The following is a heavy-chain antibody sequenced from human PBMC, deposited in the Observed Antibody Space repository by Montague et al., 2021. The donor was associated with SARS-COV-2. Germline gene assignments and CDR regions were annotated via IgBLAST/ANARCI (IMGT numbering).Heavy chain of an antibody. CDR2: IYHSGST. V-gene: IGHV4-4*02. J-gene: IGHJ4*02. Sequence: SETLSLTCAVSGGSISSSNWWSWVRQPPLKGLEWIGEIYHSGSTXXNPXXXSRVTISVDKSKNQFSLKLSSVTAADTAVYYCARMALASSSSDFDYWGQGTLVTVSS. CDR1: GGSISSSNW. D-gene: IGHD6-6*01. CDR3: ARMALASSSSDFDY.